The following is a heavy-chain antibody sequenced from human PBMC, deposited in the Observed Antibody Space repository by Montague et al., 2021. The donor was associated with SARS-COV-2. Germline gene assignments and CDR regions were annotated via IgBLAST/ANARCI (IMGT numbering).Heavy chain of an antibody. J-gene: IGHJ6*02. D-gene: IGHD3-10*01. CDR2: IYYSGST. CDR1: GGSISSYY. CDR3: ARAGSGSYSFYYYYGMDV. Sequence: SQTLSLTCTVSGGSISSYYWSWIRQPAGKGLQWIGYIYYSGSTNYNPSLKSRVTISVDTSKNQFSLKLSSVTAADTAVYYCARAGSGSYSFYYYYGMDVWGQGTTVIVSS. V-gene: IGHV4-59*08.